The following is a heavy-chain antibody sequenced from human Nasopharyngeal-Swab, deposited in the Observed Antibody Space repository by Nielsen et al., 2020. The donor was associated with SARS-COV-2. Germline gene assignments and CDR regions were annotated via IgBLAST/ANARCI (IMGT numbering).Heavy chain of an antibody. Sequence: SEPLSLTCTAPGGSTSSYYWSWIRQSPGKGLEWIGYLYYSGITNYNPSLHSRVTILIDTSKNQLSLKLNTVTAADTAVYYCAREVVGGLVDSWGQGTLVTVSS. CDR3: AREVVGGLVDS. J-gene: IGHJ4*02. D-gene: IGHD1-26*01. CDR1: GGSTSSYY. V-gene: IGHV4-59*12. CDR2: LYYSGIT.